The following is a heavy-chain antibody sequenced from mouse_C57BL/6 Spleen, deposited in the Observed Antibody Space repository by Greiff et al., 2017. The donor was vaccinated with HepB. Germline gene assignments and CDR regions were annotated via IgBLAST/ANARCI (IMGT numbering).Heavy chain of an antibody. V-gene: IGHV1-80*01. D-gene: IGHD2-4*01. CDR3: ARGDYDRGYAMDY. CDR2: IYPGDGDT. Sequence: QVHVKQSGAELVKPGASVKISCKASGYAFSSYWMNWVKQRPGKGLEWIGQIYPGDGDTNYNGKFKGKATLTADKSSSTAYMQLSSLTSEDSAVYFCARGDYDRGYAMDYWGQGTSVTVSS. J-gene: IGHJ4*01. CDR1: GYAFSSYW.